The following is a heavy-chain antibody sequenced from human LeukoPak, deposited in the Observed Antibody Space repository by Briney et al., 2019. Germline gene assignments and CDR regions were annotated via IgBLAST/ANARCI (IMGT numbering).Heavy chain of an antibody. J-gene: IGHJ4*02. CDR3: ARNPAGIGDY. D-gene: IGHD1-26*01. V-gene: IGHV3-48*03. Sequence: PGGSLRLSCAASGFTFSSYEMNWVRQAPGKGLEWVSYISSSGSTKHYADSVKGRLTISRDNAKNSLYLQVNSLRDEDTAVYYCARNPAGIGDYWGQGTLVTVSS. CDR2: ISSSGSTK. CDR1: GFTFSSYE.